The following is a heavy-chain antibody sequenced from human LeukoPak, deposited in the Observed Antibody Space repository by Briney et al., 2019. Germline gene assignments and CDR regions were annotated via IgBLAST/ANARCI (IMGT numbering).Heavy chain of an antibody. CDR1: GYTLTELS. CDR2: FDPEDGET. D-gene: IGHD3-9*01. CDR3: ATFDILTGFDAFDI. J-gene: IGHJ3*02. Sequence: ASVKVSCKVSGYTLTELSMHWVRQAPGKGLEWMGGFDPEDGETIYAQKFQGRVTMTEDTSTDTAYMELSSLRSEDTAVYYCATFDILTGFDAFDIWGQGTMVTVSS. V-gene: IGHV1-24*01.